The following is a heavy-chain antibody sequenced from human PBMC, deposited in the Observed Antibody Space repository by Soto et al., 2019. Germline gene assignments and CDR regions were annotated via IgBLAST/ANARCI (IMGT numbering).Heavy chain of an antibody. CDR1: GGTFSSNP. Sequence: QVQLVQSGAEVKKPGSSVKVSCKASGGTFSSNPISWMRQAPGQGLEWMGGTIPTFGAGSYAQRFQGRLTITADKSTKTAYMELSSLRPEDTAVYYCARRQTSGYNRYFDSWGQGTLVTVSS. D-gene: IGHD5-12*01. CDR3: ARRQTSGYNRYFDS. CDR2: TIPTFGAG. V-gene: IGHV1-69*06. J-gene: IGHJ4*02.